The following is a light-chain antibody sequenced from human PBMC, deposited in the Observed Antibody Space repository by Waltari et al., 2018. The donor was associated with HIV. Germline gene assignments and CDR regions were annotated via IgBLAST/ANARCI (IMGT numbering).Light chain of an antibody. J-gene: IGLJ3*02. V-gene: IGLV1-47*01. Sequence: QSVLTQPPSASGTPGQRVTISCSGSRSNIRSNYVYWYQQLPGTAPKLLIYRNDHRPSGVPDLFSGSKSGTSASLAISGRRSEDEADYYCAAWDDSLSGPVFGGGTKLTVL. CDR3: AAWDDSLSGPV. CDR1: RSNIRSNY. CDR2: RND.